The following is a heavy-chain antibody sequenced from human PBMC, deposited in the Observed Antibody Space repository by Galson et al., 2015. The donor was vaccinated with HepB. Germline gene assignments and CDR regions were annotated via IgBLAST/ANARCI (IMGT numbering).Heavy chain of an antibody. CDR1: GYTFTSYY. CDR3: AKTYSSSWGAIAFDI. D-gene: IGHD6-13*01. V-gene: IGHV1-46*01. J-gene: IGHJ3*02. Sequence: CKASGYTFTSYYMHWVRQAPGQGLEWMGIINPSGGSTSYAQKFQGRVTMTRDTSTSTVYMELSSLRSEDTAVYYCAKTYSSSWGAIAFDIWGQGTMVTVSS. CDR2: INPSGGST.